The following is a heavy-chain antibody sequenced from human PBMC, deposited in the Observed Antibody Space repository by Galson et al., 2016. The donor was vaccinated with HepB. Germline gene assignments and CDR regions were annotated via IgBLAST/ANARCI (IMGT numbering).Heavy chain of an antibody. CDR2: ISSNGGST. V-gene: IGHV3-64D*06. Sequence: SLRLSCAASGFTFSSYAMHWVRQAPGKGLEYVPAISSNGGSTYYADSVKGRFTISRDNSKNTLYLQMSSLRAEDTAVYYCAGEDSSGYYYFDYWGQGTLVTVSS. CDR3: AGEDSSGYYYFDY. CDR1: GFTFSSYA. D-gene: IGHD3-22*01. J-gene: IGHJ4*02.